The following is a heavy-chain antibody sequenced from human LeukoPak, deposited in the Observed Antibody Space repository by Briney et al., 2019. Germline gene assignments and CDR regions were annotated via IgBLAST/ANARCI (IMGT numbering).Heavy chain of an antibody. V-gene: IGHV4-34*01. CDR1: GGSFSGYY. D-gene: IGHD6-13*01. J-gene: IGHJ5*02. CDR2: INHRGST. CDR3: ARGGIAAHYNWFDP. Sequence: SETLSLTCAVYGGSFSGYYWSWIRQPPGKGLEWIGEINHRGSTNYNPSLKSRVTISVDTSKNQFSLKLSSVTAADTAVYYCARGGIAAHYNWFDPWGQGTLVTVSS.